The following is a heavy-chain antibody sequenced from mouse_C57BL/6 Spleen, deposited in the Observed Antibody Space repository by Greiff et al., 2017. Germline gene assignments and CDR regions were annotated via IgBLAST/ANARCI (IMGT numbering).Heavy chain of an antibody. V-gene: IGHV7-1*01. J-gene: IGHJ4*01. CDR2: SRNKANDYTT. D-gene: IGHD1-1*01. Sequence: EVKVVESGGGLVQSGRSLRLSCATSGFTFSDFYMEWVRQAPGKGLEWIAASRNKANDYTTEYSASVKGRFIVSRDTSQSILYLQMNALRAEDTAMYYCARDGSSYAMDYWGQGTSVTVSS. CDR3: ARDGSSYAMDY. CDR1: GFTFSDFY.